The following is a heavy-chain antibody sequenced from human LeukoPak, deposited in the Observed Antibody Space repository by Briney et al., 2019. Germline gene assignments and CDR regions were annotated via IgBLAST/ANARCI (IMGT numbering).Heavy chain of an antibody. CDR1: EFSFSYYE. CDR2: ISSSVTTI. Sequence: GGSLRLSCAASEFSFSYYEMNWVRQAPGKGLEWISYISSSVTTIYYADSVKGRFTISRDNAKYSLYLQMNSLRAEDTAVYYCARVTVTTPYYYYYGMDVWGQGTTVTVSS. CDR3: ARVTVTTPYYYYYGMDV. V-gene: IGHV3-48*03. J-gene: IGHJ6*02. D-gene: IGHD4-17*01.